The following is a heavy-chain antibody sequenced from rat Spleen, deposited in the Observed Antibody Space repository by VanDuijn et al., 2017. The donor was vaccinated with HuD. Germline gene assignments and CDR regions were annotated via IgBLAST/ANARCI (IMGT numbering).Heavy chain of an antibody. CDR1: GFSLSSYG. J-gene: IGHJ2*01. CDR3: TRDLYYDAYYHHNWFAY. CDR2: IWGNGNT. V-gene: IGHV2-13*01. Sequence: QVQLKESGPGLVQPSQTLSLTCTVSGFSLSSYGVIWVRQPPGKGLEWMGVIWGNGNTNYNSALKSRLSISGDTSKSQVFLKMNNLQTEDTAIYFCTRDLYYDAYYHHNWFAYWGQGVMVTVSS. D-gene: IGHD1-12*03.